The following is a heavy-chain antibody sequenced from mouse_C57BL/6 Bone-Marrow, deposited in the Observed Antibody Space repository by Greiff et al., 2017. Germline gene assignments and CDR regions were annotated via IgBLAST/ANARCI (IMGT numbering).Heavy chain of an antibody. CDR2: IYPGNSDT. CDR3: TRWRLRLGPWFAY. D-gene: IGHD2-4*01. J-gene: IGHJ3*01. V-gene: IGHV1-5*01. Sequence: EVQLQQSGTVLARPGASVKMSCKTSGYTFTSYWMHWVKQRPGQGLEWIGAIYPGNSDTSYNQKFKGKAKLTAVTSASTAYMELSSLTNEDSAVYYCTRWRLRLGPWFAYWGQGTLVTVSA. CDR1: GYTFTSYW.